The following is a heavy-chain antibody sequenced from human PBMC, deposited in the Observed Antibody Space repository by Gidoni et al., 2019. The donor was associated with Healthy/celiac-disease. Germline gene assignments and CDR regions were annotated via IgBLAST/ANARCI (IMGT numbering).Heavy chain of an antibody. D-gene: IGHD2-2*01. Sequence: QRQLQESGPGLVKPSETPSHTCTASGGSISSSSYYWGWIRQPPGKGQEWIGSIYYSGGSYYNPSLKSRVTISVDTSKNQFSLKLSSVTAADTAVYYCARQKIVVVPAAMPFNWFDPWGQGTLVTVSS. CDR3: ARQKIVVVPAAMPFNWFDP. CDR2: IYYSGGS. J-gene: IGHJ5*01. CDR1: GGSISSSSYY. V-gene: IGHV4-39*01.